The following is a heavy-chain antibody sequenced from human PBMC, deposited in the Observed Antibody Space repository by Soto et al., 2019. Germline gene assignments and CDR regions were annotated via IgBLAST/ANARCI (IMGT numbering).Heavy chain of an antibody. CDR2: INPNSGGT. J-gene: IGHJ4*02. Sequence: ASVKVSCKASGYTFTGYYMHWVRQAPGQGLEWMGWINPNSGGTNYAQKFQGWVTMTRDTSISTTYMELSRLRSDDTAVYYCARDHGGGHFDYWGQGTLVTVSS. D-gene: IGHD3-16*01. CDR1: GYTFTGYY. V-gene: IGHV1-2*04. CDR3: ARDHGGGHFDY.